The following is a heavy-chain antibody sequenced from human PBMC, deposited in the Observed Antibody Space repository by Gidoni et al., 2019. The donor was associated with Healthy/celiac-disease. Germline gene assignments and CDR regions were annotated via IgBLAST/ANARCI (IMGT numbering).Heavy chain of an antibody. Sequence: QMQLVQAGPEGKKPGTSVKVYCKPSGLPFTRSAVQWVRRARGQRLEWIGWIVVGSGNTNYAQKFQERVTITRDMSTSTAYMGLSSLRSEDTAVYYCAALTGDYYYYYGMDVWGQGTTVTVSS. J-gene: IGHJ6*02. CDR3: AALTGDYYYYYGMDV. D-gene: IGHD7-27*01. CDR2: IVVGSGNT. CDR1: GLPFTRSA. V-gene: IGHV1-58*01.